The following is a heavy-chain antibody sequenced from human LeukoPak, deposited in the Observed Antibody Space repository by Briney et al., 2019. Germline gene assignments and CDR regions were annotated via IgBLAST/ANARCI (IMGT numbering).Heavy chain of an antibody. J-gene: IGHJ3*02. CDR3: ARDKTEDIIVVIAATQNAFDI. V-gene: IGHV3-48*02. CDR1: GFTFSSYS. D-gene: IGHD2-15*01. Sequence: GGSLRLSCAASGFTFSSYSMNWVRQAPGKGLEWVSYISTSSSTIYYADSVEGRFTISRDNAKNSLYLQMNSLRDEDTAVYYCARDKTEDIIVVIAATQNAFDIWGQGTMVTVSS. CDR2: ISTSSSTI.